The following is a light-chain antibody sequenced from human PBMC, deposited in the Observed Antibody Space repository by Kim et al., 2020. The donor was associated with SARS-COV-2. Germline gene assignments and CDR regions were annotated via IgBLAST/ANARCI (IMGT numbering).Light chain of an antibody. V-gene: IGKV1-39*01. CDR2: AAS. CDR1: QSISSY. J-gene: IGKJ4*01. CDR3: QQSSSTPLT. Sequence: SASIGDRVTITCRASQSISSYLNWYQQKPGKAPNLLIYAASSLQSGVPSRFSGSGSETDFTLTINSLQPEDSATYYCQQSSSTPLTFGGGTKLEI.